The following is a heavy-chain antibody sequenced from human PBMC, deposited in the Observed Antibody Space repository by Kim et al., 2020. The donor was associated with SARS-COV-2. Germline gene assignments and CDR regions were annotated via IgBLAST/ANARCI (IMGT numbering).Heavy chain of an antibody. CDR1: GFTFSRYG. V-gene: IGHV3-23*01. D-gene: IGHD2-8*01. Sequence: GGSLRLSCAASGFTFSRYGMSWVRQAPGKGLEWASAFSSNGVNTYYADSVEGRFTISRGNSKNTLYLQMTSLRAEDTAVYYCAKDSPEFCSNGICYTDY. CDR2: FSSNGVNT. J-gene: IGHJ4*01. CDR3: AKDSPEFCSNGICYTDY.